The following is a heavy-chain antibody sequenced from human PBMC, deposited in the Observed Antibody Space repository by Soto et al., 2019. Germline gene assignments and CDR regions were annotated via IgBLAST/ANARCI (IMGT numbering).Heavy chain of an antibody. CDR1: GGTFSRYT. CDR3: ARGGTIVRGAPSWFDP. V-gene: IGHV1-69*02. Sequence: QVQLVQSGAAVKKPGSSVKVSCKASGGTFSRYTINWVRQAPGQGLEWMGRIIPIAAIANYTQKFQGRVTITVDKSSTTAYMGLSSLRSDDTAVYYCARGGTIVRGAPSWFDPWGQGTLVTVSS. J-gene: IGHJ5*02. CDR2: IIPIAAIA. D-gene: IGHD3-10*01.